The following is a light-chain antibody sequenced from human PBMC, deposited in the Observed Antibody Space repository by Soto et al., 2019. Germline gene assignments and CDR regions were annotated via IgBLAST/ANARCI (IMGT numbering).Light chain of an antibody. CDR1: QTLLHSSNNKSY. CDR3: QQYYSPPPLT. V-gene: IGKV4-1*01. Sequence: DIVMTQSPHSLAVSPGERATINCKSSQTLLHSSNNKSYIAWYQQKPGQPLKLLIHWASTRESAVPDRFSGSGSEPDFTLTISSLQAEDVAVYYCQQYYSPPPLTFGGGTKVEI. J-gene: IGKJ4*01. CDR2: WAS.